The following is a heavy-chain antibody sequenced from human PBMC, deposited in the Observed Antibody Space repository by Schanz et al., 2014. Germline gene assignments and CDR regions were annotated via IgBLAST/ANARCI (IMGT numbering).Heavy chain of an antibody. CDR2: INPSGGNT. V-gene: IGHV1-46*03. CDR3: ARGPSTGAFDI. CDR1: GYTFTSYY. Sequence: QVQLVQSGAEVKKPGASVKVSCKASGYTFTSYYMHWVRQAPGQGLEWMGIINPSGGNTNYAQKFRGRVTMTRDTSTSTVYMELSSLRSEDTAVYFCARGPSTGAFDIWGQGTMXTVSS. J-gene: IGHJ3*02.